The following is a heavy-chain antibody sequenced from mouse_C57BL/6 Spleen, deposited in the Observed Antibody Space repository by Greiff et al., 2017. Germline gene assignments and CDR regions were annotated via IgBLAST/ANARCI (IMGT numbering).Heavy chain of an antibody. CDR3: ARGETVYFDY. D-gene: IGHD4-1*01. CDR1: GYSFTGYY. V-gene: IGHV1-42*01. J-gene: IGHJ2*01. Sequence: VQLQQSGPELVKPGASVKISCKASGYSFTGYYMNWVKQSPEKSLEWIGEINPSTGGTTYNQKFKAKATLTVDKSSSTAYMQLKSLTSEDSAVYDCARGETVYFDYWGQGTTLTVSS. CDR2: INPSTGGT.